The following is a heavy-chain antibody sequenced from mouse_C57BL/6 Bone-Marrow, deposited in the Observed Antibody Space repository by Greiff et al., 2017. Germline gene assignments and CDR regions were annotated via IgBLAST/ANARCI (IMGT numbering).Heavy chain of an antibody. J-gene: IGHJ4*01. Sequence: VQLQQSGPELVKPGASVKISCKASGYTFTDYYINWVKQRPGQGLEWIGWIFPGSGSTYYNEKFKGKATLTVDKSSRTAYMVLSSLTSEDSAVYFCARCLQDAMDYWGQGTSVTVSS. CDR2: IFPGSGST. CDR3: ARCLQDAMDY. V-gene: IGHV1-75*01. CDR1: GYTFTDYY.